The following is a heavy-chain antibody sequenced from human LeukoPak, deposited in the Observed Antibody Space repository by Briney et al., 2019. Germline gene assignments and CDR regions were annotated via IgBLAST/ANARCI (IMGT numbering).Heavy chain of an antibody. Sequence: PSETLSLTCTVSGGSISSGTYYWTWIRQPAGKGLEWIGRIYTSGSTNYNPSLKSRVTISVDTSKNQFSLKLSSVTAADTAVYYCARLVKIRGYYMDVWGKGTTVTISS. V-gene: IGHV4-61*02. CDR3: ARLVKIRGYYMDV. CDR2: IYTSGST. D-gene: IGHD4-23*01. CDR1: GGSISSGTYY. J-gene: IGHJ6*03.